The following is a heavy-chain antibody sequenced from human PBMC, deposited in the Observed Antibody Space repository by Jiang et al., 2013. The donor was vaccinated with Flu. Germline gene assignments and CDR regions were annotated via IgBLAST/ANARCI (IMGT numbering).Heavy chain of an antibody. D-gene: IGHD6-19*01. V-gene: IGHV4-39*07. Sequence: GSGLVKPSETLSLTCIVSSGSMSSSSYYWGWIRQPPGKGLEWIGSIYNSGSTYYNPALKSRVTISVDTSKNQFSLRLSSVTVADTAVYYCANGWATIAVAGYFDYWGPGNPGHRLL. CDR3: ANGWATIAVAGYFDY. CDR2: IYNSGST. J-gene: IGHJ4*02. CDR1: SGSMSSSSYY.